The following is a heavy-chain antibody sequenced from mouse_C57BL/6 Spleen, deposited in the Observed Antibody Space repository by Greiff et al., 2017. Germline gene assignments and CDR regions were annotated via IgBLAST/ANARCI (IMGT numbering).Heavy chain of an antibody. V-gene: IGHV1-22*01. Sequence: EVQLVESGPELVKPGASVKMSCKASGYTFTDYNMHWVKQSHGKSLEWIGYINPNNGGTSYNQKFKGKATLTVNKSSSTAYMELRSLTSEDSAVYYCAVDEEYFDYWGQGTTLTVSS. CDR1: GYTFTDYN. CDR2: INPNNGGT. CDR3: AVDEEYFDY. J-gene: IGHJ2*01.